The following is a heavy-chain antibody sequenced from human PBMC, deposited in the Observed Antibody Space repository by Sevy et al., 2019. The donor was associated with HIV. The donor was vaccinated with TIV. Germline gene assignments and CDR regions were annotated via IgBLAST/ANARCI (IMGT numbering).Heavy chain of an antibody. CDR1: GFNFDSYT. J-gene: IGHJ3*01. V-gene: IGHV3-21*01. CDR2: ISGSSNYI. D-gene: IGHD3-10*01. Sequence: GGSLRLSCAASGFNFDSYTMNWVSQAPGQGLEWVSSISGSSNYIYYADSLKGRFTISRDNAKNSVYLQMYSLSVDDTAVYFCARPYGSGSWEAFDVWGQGTVVTVSS. CDR3: ARPYGSGSWEAFDV.